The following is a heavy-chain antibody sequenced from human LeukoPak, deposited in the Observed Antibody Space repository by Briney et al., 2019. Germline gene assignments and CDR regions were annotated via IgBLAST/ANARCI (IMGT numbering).Heavy chain of an antibody. CDR2: INHSRST. V-gene: IGHV4-39*07. Sequence: SSETLSLTCTVSGASISSSSYYWGWIRQPPGKGLEWIVVINHSRSTNYNPSVKSRVTISVDTTKNQFSLKLSSVTAADTAVYYCASGNYYYDSSGYYDYWGQGTLVTVSS. D-gene: IGHD3-22*01. CDR1: GASISSSSYY. CDR3: ASGNYYYDSSGYYDY. J-gene: IGHJ4*02.